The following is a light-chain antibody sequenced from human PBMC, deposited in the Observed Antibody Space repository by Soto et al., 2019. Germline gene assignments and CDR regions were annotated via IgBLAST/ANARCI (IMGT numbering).Light chain of an antibody. CDR3: QQSYSSSPWT. CDR2: RAS. J-gene: IGKJ1*01. V-gene: IGKV1-39*01. CDR1: QSISTY. Sequence: DIQMTQSPSSLSASVGDRVTISCRASQSISTYLNWYQQKPGTAPRLLIYRASSVKSGVPPRFSGSGSGRDFTLTISSLRPEDIATDFCQQSYSSSPWTFGQGTKVEVK.